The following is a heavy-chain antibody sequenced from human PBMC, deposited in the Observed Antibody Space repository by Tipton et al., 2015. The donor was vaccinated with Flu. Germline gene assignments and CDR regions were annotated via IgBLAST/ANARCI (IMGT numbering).Heavy chain of an antibody. V-gene: IGHV4-59*07. CDR2: IYYSGST. Sequence: TLSLTCTVSGGSISSYYWSWIRQPPGKGLEWIGYIYYSGSTNYNPSLKSRVTISVDTSKNQFSLKLSSVTAADTAVYYGASTIVLGSIRWFDPWGQGTLFTVSS. J-gene: IGHJ5*02. CDR3: ASTIVLGSIRWFDP. CDR1: GGSISSYY. D-gene: IGHD2/OR15-2a*01.